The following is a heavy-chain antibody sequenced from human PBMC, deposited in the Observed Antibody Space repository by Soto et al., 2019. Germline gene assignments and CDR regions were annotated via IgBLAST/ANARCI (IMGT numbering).Heavy chain of an antibody. D-gene: IGHD3-10*01. CDR2: VESSGRT. CDR1: GGSISSYY. Sequence: SETLSLTCTVSGGSISSYYWSWIRQTPGKGLEWIGYVESSGRTEYKPSLTSRVTLSLDSSQNQFSLTLRSVTTADRALYFCARGVYGAYLDYWGQGIPVTVSS. J-gene: IGHJ4*02. CDR3: ARGVYGAYLDY. V-gene: IGHV4-59*01.